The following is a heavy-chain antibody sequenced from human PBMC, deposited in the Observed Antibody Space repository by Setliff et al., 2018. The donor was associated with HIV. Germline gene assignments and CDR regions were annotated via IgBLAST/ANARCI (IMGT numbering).Heavy chain of an antibody. V-gene: IGHV1-24*01. J-gene: IGHJ6*03. CDR2: VDPEDGET. CDR3: ATVSCGSGRYLLRPYYYMDV. Sequence: EASVKVSCKVSGYTLSELSVHWVRQAPGKGLQWMGGVDPEDGETIYAQELQGRVTMTEDTSADTAYMELSSLRSEDTAVYYCATVSCGSGRYLLRPYYYMDVWGKGTTVTVSS. D-gene: IGHD3-10*01. CDR1: GYTLSELS.